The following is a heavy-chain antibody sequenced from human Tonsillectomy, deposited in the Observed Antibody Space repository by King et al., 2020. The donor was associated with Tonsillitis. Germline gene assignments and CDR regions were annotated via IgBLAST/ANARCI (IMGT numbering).Heavy chain of an antibody. CDR3: ARDITMVRGVYPKYNWFDP. J-gene: IGHJ5*02. CDR2: IIPIFGTA. CDR1: GGTFSSYA. V-gene: IGHV1-69*12. D-gene: IGHD3-10*01. Sequence: QLVQSGAEVKKPGSSVKVSCKASGGTFSSYAISWVRQAPGQGLEWMGWIIPIFGTANYAQKFQGRVTITADESTSTAYMELSSLSSEDTAVYYCARDITMVRGVYPKYNWFDPWGQGTLVTVSS.